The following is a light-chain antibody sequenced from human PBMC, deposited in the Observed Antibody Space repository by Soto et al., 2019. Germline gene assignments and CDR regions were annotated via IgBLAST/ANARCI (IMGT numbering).Light chain of an antibody. CDR3: QPYNSYSEA. V-gene: IGKV1-5*03. CDR1: QTISSW. CDR2: KAS. J-gene: IGKJ1*01. Sequence: DIQVTQSPSTLSGSVGDRVTITCRASQTISSWLAWYQQKPWKAPKLLIYKASTLKSGVPSRFSGSGSGTEFTLTISSLQPDDFATYYCQPYNSYSEAFGQGTKVDI.